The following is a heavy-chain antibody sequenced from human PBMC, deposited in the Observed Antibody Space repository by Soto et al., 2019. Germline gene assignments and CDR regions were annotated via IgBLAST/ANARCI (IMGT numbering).Heavy chain of an antibody. V-gene: IGHV3-9*01. CDR2: ISWDGGTI. J-gene: IGHJ4*02. Sequence: EVQLVESGGGLAQPGRSLRLSCATSGFTFDDYAMHWVRQAPGKGLEWVSGISWDGGTIGYADSVKGRFTISRDNAKKSQCMEMNTLRPEDTAIYFCAKDLFQYDFWSGCQKWGQGTLVTVSS. CDR3: AKDLFQYDFWSGCQK. D-gene: IGHD3-3*01. CDR1: GFTFDDYA.